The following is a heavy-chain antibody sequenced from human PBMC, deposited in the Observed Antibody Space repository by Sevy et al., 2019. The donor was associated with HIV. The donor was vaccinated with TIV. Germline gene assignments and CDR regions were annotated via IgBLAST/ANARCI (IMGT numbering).Heavy chain of an antibody. CDR1: GFTFSSYS. CDR3: AGLPVIAVAGNFDY. D-gene: IGHD6-19*01. Sequence: GGSLRLSCAASGFTFSSYSMNWVRQAPGKGLEWVSYISSSSSTIYYAHSVKGRFTISRDNAKNSLYLQMNSLRAEDTAVYYCAGLPVIAVAGNFDYWGQGTLVTVSS. J-gene: IGHJ4*02. CDR2: ISSSSSTI. V-gene: IGHV3-48*01.